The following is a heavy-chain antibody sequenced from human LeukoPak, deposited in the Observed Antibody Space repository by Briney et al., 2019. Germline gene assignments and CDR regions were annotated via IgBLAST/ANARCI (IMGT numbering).Heavy chain of an antibody. CDR3: ARADYYDSSGYGTWFDP. CDR2: IYHSGST. D-gene: IGHD3-22*01. CDR1: GGSISSGGYS. V-gene: IGHV4-30-2*01. J-gene: IGHJ5*02. Sequence: SETLSLTCAVSGGSISSGGYSWSWIRQPPGKGLEWIGYIYHSGSTYYNPSLKSRVTISVDRSKNQSSLKLSSVTAADTAVYYCARADYYDSSGYGTWFDPWGQGTLVTVSS.